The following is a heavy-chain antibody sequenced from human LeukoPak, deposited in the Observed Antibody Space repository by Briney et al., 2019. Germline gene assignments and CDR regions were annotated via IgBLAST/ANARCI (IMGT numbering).Heavy chain of an antibody. D-gene: IGHD6-19*01. CDR3: ASSVYTSSGWYPYYYYYYMDV. Sequence: SETLSLTCTVSGGSISSYYWSWIRQPPGKGLEWIGYIYYSGSTNYNPSLKSRVTMSVDTSKNQFSLKLSSVTAADTAVYYCASSVYTSSGWYPYYYYYYMDVWGKGTTVTISS. J-gene: IGHJ6*03. V-gene: IGHV4-59*12. CDR1: GGSISSYY. CDR2: IYYSGST.